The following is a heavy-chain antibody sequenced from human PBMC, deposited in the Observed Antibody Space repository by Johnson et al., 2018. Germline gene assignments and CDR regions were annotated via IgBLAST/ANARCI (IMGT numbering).Heavy chain of an antibody. Sequence: EVQLVESGGGLVKPGGSLRLSCAASGFTFSSYSLNWVRQAPGKGLEWVSSISSSSSYLYYADSVTGRFTISRDNAKNSLYRQMNSLRAEDTAVFYCARDQRVYERSLYYYYMDVGGRGTTGTVSS. CDR2: ISSSSSYL. CDR1: GFTFSSYS. V-gene: IGHV3-21*01. J-gene: IGHJ6*03. D-gene: IGHD5/OR15-5a*01. CDR3: ARDQRVYERSLYYYYMDV.